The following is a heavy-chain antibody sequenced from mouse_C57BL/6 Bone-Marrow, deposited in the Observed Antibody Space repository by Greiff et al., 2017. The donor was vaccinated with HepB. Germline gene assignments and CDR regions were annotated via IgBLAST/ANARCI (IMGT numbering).Heavy chain of an antibody. V-gene: IGHV1-52*01. CDR3: ARWDYYYGSSYWWYFDV. D-gene: IGHD1-1*01. Sequence: QVQLQQSGAELVRPGSSVKLSCKASGYTFTSYWMHWVKQRPIQGLEWIGNIDPSDSETHYNQKFKDKATLTVDKSSSTAYMQLSSLTSEDSAVYYCARWDYYYGSSYWWYFDVWGTGTTVTVSS. CDR2: IDPSDSET. CDR1: GYTFTSYW. J-gene: IGHJ1*03.